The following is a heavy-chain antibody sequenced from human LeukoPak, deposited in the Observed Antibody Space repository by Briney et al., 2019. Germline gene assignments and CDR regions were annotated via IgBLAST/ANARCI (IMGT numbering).Heavy chain of an antibody. CDR3: AKDIHYDSSGCLDY. D-gene: IGHD3-22*01. J-gene: IGHJ4*02. Sequence: GGSLRLSCEASGFTFDDYAMHWVRQPPGKGLEWVSGISWNSGSIGYADSVKGRFTISRDNAKNSLYLQMNSLRAEDSALYYCAKDIHYDSSGCLDYWGQGTLVTVSS. V-gene: IGHV3-9*01. CDR2: ISWNSGSI. CDR1: GFTFDDYA.